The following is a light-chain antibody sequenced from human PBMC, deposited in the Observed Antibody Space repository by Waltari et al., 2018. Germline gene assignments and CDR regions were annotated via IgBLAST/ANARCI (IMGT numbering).Light chain of an antibody. CDR2: GES. Sequence: IVITQSPATLSGSPGERATLSCRASESIASNLALYQQKPGQAPRLLIYGESNRAPGVPARFSASGSGTDFTLTISSLQSEDVALYYCQHYNGWPPYTFGQGTRLEIK. J-gene: IGKJ2*01. V-gene: IGKV3-15*01. CDR1: ESIASN. CDR3: QHYNGWPPYT.